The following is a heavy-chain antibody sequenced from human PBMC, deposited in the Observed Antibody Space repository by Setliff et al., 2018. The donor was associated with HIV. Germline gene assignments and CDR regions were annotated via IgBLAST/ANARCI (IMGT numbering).Heavy chain of an antibody. D-gene: IGHD2-2*01. CDR2: MNPKSGNT. CDR1: GYNFTSHG. Sequence: ASVKVSCKASGYNFTSHGINWVRQAPGQGLEWMGWMNPKSGNTGYARKFQGRVTMTRKTSISTAYMELRSLRYDDTAVYYCARGYCSNTSCYGIYYFDNWGQGTPVTVSS. J-gene: IGHJ4*02. CDR3: ARGYCSNTSCYGIYYFDN. V-gene: IGHV1-8*01.